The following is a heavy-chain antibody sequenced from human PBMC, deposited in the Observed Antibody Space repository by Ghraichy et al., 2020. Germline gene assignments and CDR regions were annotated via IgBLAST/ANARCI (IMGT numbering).Heavy chain of an antibody. J-gene: IGHJ6*04. V-gene: IGHV4-39*01. CDR1: GGSISSSSYY. D-gene: IGHD1-26*01. Sequence: SETLSLTCTVSGGSISSSSYYWGWIRQPPGKGLEWIGSIYYSGSTYYNPSLKSRVTISVDTSKNQFSLKLSSVTAADTAVYYCARLHQWELPSPPRGFGMDVWGKGTTVTVSS. CDR2: IYYSGST. CDR3: ARLHQWELPSPPRGFGMDV.